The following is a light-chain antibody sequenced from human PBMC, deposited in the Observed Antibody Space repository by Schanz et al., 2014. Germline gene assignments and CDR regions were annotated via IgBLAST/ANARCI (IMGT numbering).Light chain of an antibody. J-gene: IGKJ4*01. CDR3: QQYDNSPTVT. V-gene: IGKV3-20*01. CDR1: QSVSSY. Sequence: EIVLTQSPGTLSLSPGERATLSCRASQSVSSYLAWYQQKPGQAPRLLIYGASSRATGIPDRFSGSGSGTDFTLTISRLEPEDFAVYYCQQYDNSPTVTFGGGTKVEIK. CDR2: GAS.